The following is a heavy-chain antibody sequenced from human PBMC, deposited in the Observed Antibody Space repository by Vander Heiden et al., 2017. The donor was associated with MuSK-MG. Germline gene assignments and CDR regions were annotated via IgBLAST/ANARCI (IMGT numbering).Heavy chain of an antibody. V-gene: IGHV3-23*01. CDR3: AYDYGDYVSPYAFDI. J-gene: IGHJ3*02. CDR2: ISGSGGST. CDR1: GFTFSGYA. D-gene: IGHD4-17*01. Sequence: EVQLLESGGGLVQPGGSLGLSGAASGFTFSGYAMSWVRQAPGKGLEWVSAISGSGGSTYYADSVKGRFTISRDNSKNTLYLQMNSLRAEDTAVYYCAYDYGDYVSPYAFDIWGQGTMVTVSS.